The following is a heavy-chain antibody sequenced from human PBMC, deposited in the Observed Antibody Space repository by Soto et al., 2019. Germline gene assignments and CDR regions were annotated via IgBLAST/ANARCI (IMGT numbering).Heavy chain of an antibody. Sequence: SETLSLTCAVSGGSISSGGYSWSWIRQLPGKGLEWIGYIYHSGSTYYNPSLKSRVTISVDRSKNQFSLKLSSVTAADTAVYYCARTPDRWGQGTLVTVSS. J-gene: IGHJ5*02. CDR3: ARTPDR. CDR2: IYHSGST. V-gene: IGHV4-30-2*01. CDR1: GGSISSGGYS.